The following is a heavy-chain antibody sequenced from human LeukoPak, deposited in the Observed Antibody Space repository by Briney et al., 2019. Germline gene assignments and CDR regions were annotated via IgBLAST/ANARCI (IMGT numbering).Heavy chain of an antibody. CDR2: ISWNSGSI. CDR3: AKDFGGLAD. Sequence: GRSLRLSCAASGFTFDDYAMHWVRQAPGKGLEWGSGISWNSGSIGYADSVKGRFTISRDNAKNSLYLQMNSLRAEDMALYYCAKDFGGLADWGQGTLVTVSS. CDR1: GFTFDDYA. J-gene: IGHJ4*02. V-gene: IGHV3-9*03. D-gene: IGHD4-23*01.